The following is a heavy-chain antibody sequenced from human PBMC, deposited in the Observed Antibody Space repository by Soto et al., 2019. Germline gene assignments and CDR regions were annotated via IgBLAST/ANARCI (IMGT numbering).Heavy chain of an antibody. V-gene: IGHV1-69*02. J-gene: IGHJ5*02. CDR2: IIPILGIA. Sequence: SVKVSCKASGGTFSSYTISWVRQAPGQGLEWMGRIIPILGIANYAQKFQGRVTITADKSTSTAYMELSSLRSEDTAVYYCARVSSSWYVWFDPWGQGTLVTVSS. CDR3: ARVSSSWYVWFDP. D-gene: IGHD6-13*01. CDR1: GGTFSSYT.